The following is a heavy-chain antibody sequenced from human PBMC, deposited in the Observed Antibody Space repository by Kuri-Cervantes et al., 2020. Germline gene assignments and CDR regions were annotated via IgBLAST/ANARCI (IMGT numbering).Heavy chain of an antibody. V-gene: IGHV4-61*08. CDR3: ARYSSSWYLDY. CDR1: GGSISSGDYY. J-gene: IGHJ4*02. Sequence: SETLSLTCTVSGGSISSGDYYWSWIRQPPGKGLEWIGYIYYSGSTNYNPSLKSRVTISADTSKNQFSLKLSSVTAADTAVYYCARYSSSWYLDYWGQGTLVTVSS. CDR2: IYYSGST. D-gene: IGHD6-13*01.